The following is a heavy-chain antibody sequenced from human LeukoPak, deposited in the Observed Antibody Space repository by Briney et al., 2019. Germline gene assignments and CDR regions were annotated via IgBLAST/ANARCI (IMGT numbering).Heavy chain of an antibody. V-gene: IGHV1-8*01. CDR1: GYTFTSYD. CDR3: ARGPLVRLPSSFDP. CDR2: MNPNSGNT. Sequence: ASVKVSCKASGYTFTSYDINWVRQATGQGLEWMGWMNPNSGNTGSAQRFQGRVTMTRDTSRSTAYMELSSLTTEDTAVYYCARGPLVRLPSSFDPWGQGTLVTVSS. J-gene: IGHJ5*02. D-gene: IGHD3-16*02.